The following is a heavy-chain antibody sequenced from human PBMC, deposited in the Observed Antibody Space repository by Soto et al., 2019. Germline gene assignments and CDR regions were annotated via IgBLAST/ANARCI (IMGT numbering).Heavy chain of an antibody. D-gene: IGHD3-22*01. Sequence: QVLLVESGGGVVQPGRSLILSCAASGFIFSAYVMHWVRLAPGKGLEWVAGVSSDGSNKHYPDSVKGRFTISRDNSKNTLFLEMDSLSVEDTAVYYCPREDESSGRAGTFQHWGQGTLDTVS. J-gene: IGHJ1*01. CDR3: PREDESSGRAGTFQH. V-gene: IGHV3-30*03. CDR1: GFIFSAYV. CDR2: VSSDGSNK.